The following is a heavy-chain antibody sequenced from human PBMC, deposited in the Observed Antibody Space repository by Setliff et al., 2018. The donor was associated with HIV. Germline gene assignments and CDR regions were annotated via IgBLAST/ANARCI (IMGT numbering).Heavy chain of an antibody. Sequence: SETLSLTCSVSGGSIGSGSHYWSWIRLPAGRGPEWIGRVYTSGTTNYNSSLNSRVTISVDTSKNQFSLKLTSVTAADTAVYYCAKGVRGYNKGGLDHWGQGTLVTVSS. J-gene: IGHJ4*02. CDR2: VYTSGTT. CDR1: GGSIGSGSHY. V-gene: IGHV4-61*02. CDR3: AKGVRGYNKGGLDH. D-gene: IGHD5-18*01.